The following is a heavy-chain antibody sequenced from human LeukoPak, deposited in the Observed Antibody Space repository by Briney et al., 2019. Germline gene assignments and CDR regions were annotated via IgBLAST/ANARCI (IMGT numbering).Heavy chain of an antibody. V-gene: IGHV4-38-2*02. CDR3: ARARGPGIYFDY. CDR1: GYSISSGYY. D-gene: IGHD3-10*01. Sequence: SETLSLTCSVSGYSISSGYYWAWIRQPPGKGLEWIASICQSGTTYYNPSLKSRVTISVDTSKNQFSLKLSSVTAADTAVYNCARARGPGIYFDYWGQGTLVTVSS. CDR2: ICQSGTT. J-gene: IGHJ4*02.